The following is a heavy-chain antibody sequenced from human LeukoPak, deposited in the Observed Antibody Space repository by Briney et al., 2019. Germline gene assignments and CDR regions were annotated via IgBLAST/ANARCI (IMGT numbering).Heavy chain of an antibody. CDR1: GFTFSNYW. J-gene: IGHJ4*02. CDR2: IKQDGSEK. CDR3: ARGATSYDF. V-gene: IGHV3-7*01. Sequence: GGSLRLSCAASGFTFSNYWMSWVRQAPGKGLEWVANIKQDGSEKYYVESVTGRFTISRDNAKNSLYLQMNSLRAEDTAVYYCARGATSYDFWGQGTLVTVSS. D-gene: IGHD3-10*01.